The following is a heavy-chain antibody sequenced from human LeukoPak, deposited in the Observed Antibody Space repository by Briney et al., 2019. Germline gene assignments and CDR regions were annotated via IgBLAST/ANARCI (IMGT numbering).Heavy chain of an antibody. CDR1: GGSFSGYY. J-gene: IGHJ6*03. D-gene: IGHD3-10*01. CDR2: INHSGST. Sequence: SETLSLTCAVYGGSFSGYYWSWIRQPPGKGLEWIGEINHSGSTNYNLSLKSRVTISVDTSKNQFSLKLSSVTAADTAVYYCARVGGYVVRGGINYYYYYYMDVWGKGTTVTVSS. V-gene: IGHV4-34*01. CDR3: ARVGGYVVRGGINYYYYYYMDV.